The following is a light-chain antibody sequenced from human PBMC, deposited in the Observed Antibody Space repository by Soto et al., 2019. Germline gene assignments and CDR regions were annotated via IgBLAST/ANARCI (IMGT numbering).Light chain of an antibody. V-gene: IGKV3-20*01. CDR1: QTINSSY. CDR2: SAS. J-gene: IGKJ2*01. Sequence: EIVLTQSPGTLSLSPGERATLSCRASQTINSSYLTWYQQKPGQAPRLLIYSASSRATDIPGRFSGSGSGTDFTLTISRLEPEDFAVYYCQLYGVSPPKYTFGRGTKLEI. CDR3: QLYGVSPPKYT.